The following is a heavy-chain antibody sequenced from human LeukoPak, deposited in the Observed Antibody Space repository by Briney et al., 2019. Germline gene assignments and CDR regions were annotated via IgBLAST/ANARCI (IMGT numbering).Heavy chain of an antibody. J-gene: IGHJ4*02. Sequence: PGGSLRLSCAASGFTFSSYSMNWVRQAPGKGLEWVSSISSSSSYIYYADSVKGRFTISRDNAKNSLYLQMNSLRAEDTAVYYCVARERTTVTTHDYWGQGTLVTVSS. V-gene: IGHV3-21*01. CDR1: GFTFSSYS. CDR2: ISSSSSYI. D-gene: IGHD4-17*01. CDR3: VARERTTVTTHDY.